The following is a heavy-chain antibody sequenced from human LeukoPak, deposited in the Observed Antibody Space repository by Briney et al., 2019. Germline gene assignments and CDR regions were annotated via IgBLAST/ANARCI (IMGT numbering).Heavy chain of an antibody. CDR3: ARGEGATMNLNAY. Sequence: WASVKVSCKASGYTFTGYYMHWVRQAPGQGLEWMGWINPNSGGTNYAQKFQGRVTMTRDTSISTAYMELSRLRSDDTAVYYCARGEGATMNLNAYWGQGTLVTVSS. V-gene: IGHV1-2*02. CDR1: GYTFTGYY. D-gene: IGHD5-12*01. CDR2: INPNSGGT. J-gene: IGHJ4*02.